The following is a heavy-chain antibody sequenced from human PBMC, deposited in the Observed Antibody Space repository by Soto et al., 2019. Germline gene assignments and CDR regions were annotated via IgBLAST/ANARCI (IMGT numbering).Heavy chain of an antibody. Sequence: LSLTCAVSGGSISSGGYSWSWIRQPPGKGLEWIGYIYHSGSTYYNPSLKSRVTISVDTSKNQFSLQLNSVTPEDTAVYYCARGGLYTSSWDFSDWGQGTLVTVSS. CDR1: GGSISSGGYS. V-gene: IGHV4-30-2*01. J-gene: IGHJ4*02. D-gene: IGHD6-13*01. CDR2: IYHSGST. CDR3: ARGGLYTSSWDFSD.